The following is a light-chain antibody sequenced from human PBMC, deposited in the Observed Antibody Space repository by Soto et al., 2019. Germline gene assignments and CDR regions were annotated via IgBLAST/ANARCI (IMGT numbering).Light chain of an antibody. V-gene: IGLV2-14*03. Sequence: QSALTQPASVSGSPGQSITISCTGTSSDVGGYNYVSWYQPRPGEAPKLMIYDVSNRPSGVSNRFSGSKSGNTASLTISGLQPEDDADYYCSSYTTSNTRQIVFGTGTKLTVL. CDR1: SSDVGGYNY. J-gene: IGLJ1*01. CDR3: SSYTTSNTRQIV. CDR2: DVS.